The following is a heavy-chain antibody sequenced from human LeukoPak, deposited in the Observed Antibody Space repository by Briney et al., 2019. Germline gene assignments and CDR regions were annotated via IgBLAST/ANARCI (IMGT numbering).Heavy chain of an antibody. V-gene: IGHV3-30*04. CDR2: ISYDGSNK. Sequence: GGSLRLSCAASGFTFSSYAMHWVRQAPGKGLEWVAVISYDGSNKYYADSVEGRFTISRDNSKNTLYLQMNSLRAEDTAVYYCAREVGGYGDYWGQGTLVTVSS. CDR1: GFTFSSYA. D-gene: IGHD5-12*01. CDR3: AREVGGYGDY. J-gene: IGHJ4*02.